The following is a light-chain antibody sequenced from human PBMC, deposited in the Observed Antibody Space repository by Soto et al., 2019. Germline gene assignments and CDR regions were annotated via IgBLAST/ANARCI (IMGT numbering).Light chain of an antibody. CDR3: QQLKSYPPLT. CDR2: AAS. V-gene: IGKV1-9*01. CDR1: QGISSY. J-gene: IGKJ4*01. Sequence: DIQLTQSPSFLSASVGDRVTITCRASQGISSYLAWYQQKPGKAPKFLIHAASTLQSGVPSRFSGSGSGTELTLTISSLQPEDFATYYCQQLKSYPPLTFGGGTKVEIK.